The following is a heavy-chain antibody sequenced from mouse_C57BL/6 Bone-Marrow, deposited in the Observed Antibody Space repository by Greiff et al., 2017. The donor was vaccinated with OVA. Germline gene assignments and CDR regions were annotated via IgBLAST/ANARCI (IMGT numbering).Heavy chain of an antibody. CDR2: INPNNGGT. CDR1: GYTFTDYY. J-gene: IGHJ3*01. CDR3: FYYDYDAPFAY. D-gene: IGHD2-4*01. Sequence: EVQLQQSGPELVKPGASVKISCKASGYTFTDYYMNWVKQSHGKSLEWIGDINPNNGGTSYNQKFKGKATLTVDKSSSTAYMELRSLTSEDSAVYYCFYYDYDAPFAYWGQGTLVTVSA. V-gene: IGHV1-26*01.